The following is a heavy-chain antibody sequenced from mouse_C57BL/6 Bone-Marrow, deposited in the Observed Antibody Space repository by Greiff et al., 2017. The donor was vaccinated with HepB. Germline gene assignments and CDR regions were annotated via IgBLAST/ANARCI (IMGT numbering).Heavy chain of an antibody. CDR1: GYSFTGYY. J-gene: IGHJ3*01. Sequence: EVQLQQSGPELVKPGASVKISCKASGYSFTGYYMNWVKQSPEKSLEWIGEINPSTGGTTYNQKFKAKATLTVDKSSSTAYMQLKSLTSEDSAVYYCARRYGSSEAWFAYWGQGTLVTVSA. CDR2: INPSTGGT. V-gene: IGHV1-42*01. D-gene: IGHD1-1*01. CDR3: ARRYGSSEAWFAY.